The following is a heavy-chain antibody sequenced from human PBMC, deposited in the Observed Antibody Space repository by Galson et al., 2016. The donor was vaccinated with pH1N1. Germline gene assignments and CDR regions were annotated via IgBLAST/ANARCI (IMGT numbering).Heavy chain of an antibody. V-gene: IGHV3-30*18. CDR2: ISYDGSNK. J-gene: IGHJ4*02. D-gene: IGHD3-10*01. Sequence: SLRLSCAASGFTFSICGMHWVRQAPGKGLEWVALISYDGSNKYYADSVKGRFTISRDNSKNTLSLQMNSLRAEDTAVYFCAKATTMLRGGNHVDYWGQGTLVTVSS. CDR3: AKATTMLRGGNHVDY. CDR1: GFTFSICG.